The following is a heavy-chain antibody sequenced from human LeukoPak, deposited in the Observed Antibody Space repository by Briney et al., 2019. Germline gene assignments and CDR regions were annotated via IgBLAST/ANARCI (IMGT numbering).Heavy chain of an antibody. D-gene: IGHD5-18*01. CDR3: AKDLYSYGTHFDY. V-gene: IGHV3-30*18. CDR1: GFTFSSYG. CDR2: ISYDGSNK. J-gene: IGHJ4*02. Sequence: GGSLRLSCAASGFTFSSYGMLWVRQAPGKGLEWVAVISYDGSNKYYADSVKGRFTISRDNSKNTLYLQMNSLRAEDTAVYYCAKDLYSYGTHFDYWGQGTLVTVSS.